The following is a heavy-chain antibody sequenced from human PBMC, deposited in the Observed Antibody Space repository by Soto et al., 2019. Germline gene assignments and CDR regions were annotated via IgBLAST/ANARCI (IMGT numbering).Heavy chain of an antibody. CDR1: GFSFYSYA. V-gene: IGHV3-23*01. CDR3: AKGGYASPFDY. CDR2: IRASGGST. J-gene: IGHJ4*02. D-gene: IGHD5-12*01. Sequence: QPGGSLKLSCAASGFSFYSYAMTWVRQAPGKGLEWVSTIRASGGSTYYADSVKGRFTISRDNSMNTLFLHMNSLRAEDTAIYYCAKGGYASPFDYWGLGPLVTVSS.